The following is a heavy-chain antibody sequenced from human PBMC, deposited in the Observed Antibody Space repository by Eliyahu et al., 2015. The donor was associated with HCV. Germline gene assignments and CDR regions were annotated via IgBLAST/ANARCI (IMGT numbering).Heavy chain of an antibody. CDR2: ISISSSYT. Sequence: RLSCAASGFTFSDYYISWIRQAPGKGLEWVSFISISSSYTNFADSVKGRFTISRDNAKNSLYLQMNSLRPEDTAVYYCARGGEGYCSSASCYSRYDSWGQGTLVTVSS. D-gene: IGHD2-2*02. CDR3: ARGGEGYCSSASCYSRYDS. J-gene: IGHJ5*01. CDR1: GFTFSDYY. V-gene: IGHV3-11*06.